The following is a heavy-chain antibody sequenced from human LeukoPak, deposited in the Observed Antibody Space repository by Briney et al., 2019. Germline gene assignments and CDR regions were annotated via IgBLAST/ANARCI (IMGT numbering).Heavy chain of an antibody. D-gene: IGHD3-10*01. J-gene: IGHJ6*03. CDR2: IYHSGST. V-gene: IGHV4-38-2*02. CDR1: GYSISSGYY. CDR3: ASRARYYYGSGSYYFHYYYMDV. Sequence: SETLSLTCTVSGYSISSGYYWGWIRQPPGKGLEWIGSIYHSGSTNYNPSLKSRVTISVDTSKNQFSLKLSSVTAADTAVYYCASRARYYYGSGSYYFHYYYMDVWGKGTTVTISS.